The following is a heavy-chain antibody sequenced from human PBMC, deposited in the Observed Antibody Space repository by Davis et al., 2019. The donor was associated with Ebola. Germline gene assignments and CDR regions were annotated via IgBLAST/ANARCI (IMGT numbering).Heavy chain of an antibody. Sequence: SETLSLTCTVSGASISSYYWSWIRQPPGKGLEWIGYIYYSGSTNYNPSLKSRVTISVDTSKNQFSLKLSSVTAADTAVYYCARDGEPYYYYGMDVWGQGTTVTVSS. D-gene: IGHD2-21*01. V-gene: IGHV4-59*01. CDR1: GASISSYY. CDR3: ARDGEPYYYYGMDV. CDR2: IYYSGST. J-gene: IGHJ6*02.